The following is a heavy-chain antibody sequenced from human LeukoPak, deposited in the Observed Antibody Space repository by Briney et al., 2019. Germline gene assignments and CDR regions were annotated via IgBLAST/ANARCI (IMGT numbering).Heavy chain of an antibody. V-gene: IGHV3-23*01. CDR2: ISGSGGST. CDR3: AKEATTHIDYYYYYMDV. D-gene: IGHD5-12*01. Sequence: PGGSLRLSCAASGFTFSSYGMSWVRQAPGKGLEWVSAISGSGGSTYYADSVKGRFTISRDNSKNTLYLQMNSLRAEDTAVYYCAKEATTHIDYYYYYMDVWGKGTTVTISS. J-gene: IGHJ6*03. CDR1: GFTFSSYG.